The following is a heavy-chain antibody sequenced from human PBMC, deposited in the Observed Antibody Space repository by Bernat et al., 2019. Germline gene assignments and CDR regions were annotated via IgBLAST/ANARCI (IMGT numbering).Heavy chain of an antibody. V-gene: IGHV3-74*01. CDR2: INGDGTIT. CDR3: VGSVSGAAGFFDY. D-gene: IGHD5/OR15-5a*01. Sequence: EVKLVESGGGLIQPGGSLRLSCAASGFTFSGDWMHWVRQVPGKGLVWVSRINGDGTITDYADSVKGRFTISRDNAKNTLYLQMNSLRVEDTAVYYCVGSVSGAAGFFDYWGPGSLVTVSS. J-gene: IGHJ4*02. CDR1: GFTFSGDW.